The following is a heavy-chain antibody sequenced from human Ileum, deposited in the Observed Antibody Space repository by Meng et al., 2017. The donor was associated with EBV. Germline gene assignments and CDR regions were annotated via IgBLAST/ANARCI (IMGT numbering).Heavy chain of an antibody. J-gene: IGHJ4*02. V-gene: IGHV1-18*01. CDR1: GYTFTNYG. D-gene: IGHD2-2*01. Sequence: QAQLVQSGGEVKKPGASVRVSCKASGYTFTNYGITWVRQAPGQGLEWMGWINAYNGDTNYAQTLQGRVTMTTDTSTSTAYMELRSLRFDDTAVYYCARFYCSSTSCPHVLFDYWGQGPLVTVAS. CDR2: INAYNGDT. CDR3: ARFYCSSTSCPHVLFDY.